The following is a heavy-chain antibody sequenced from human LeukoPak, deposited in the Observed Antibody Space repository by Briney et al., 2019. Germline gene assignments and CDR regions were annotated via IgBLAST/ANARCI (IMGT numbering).Heavy chain of an antibody. CDR1: GYSFTNYW. V-gene: IGHV5-51*01. J-gene: IGHJ3*02. CDR3: ARRNAFDI. CDR2: IYPGDSDT. Sequence: GESLQISFKGSGYSFTNYWIGWVRQMPGKGLEWMGIIYPGDSDTRYSPSFQGQVTISADKSVSTAYLHWSSLKASDTAMYYCARRNAFDIWGQGTMVTVSS.